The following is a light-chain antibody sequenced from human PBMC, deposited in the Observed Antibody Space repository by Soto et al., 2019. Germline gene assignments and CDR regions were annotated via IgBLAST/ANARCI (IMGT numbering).Light chain of an antibody. Sequence: SALTQPPSASWSPGQSVTISCTGTSSDVGGYNYVSWYQQHPGKAPKLMIYEVSKRPSGVPDRFSGSKSGNTASLTVSGLQAEDEADYYCSSYAGSNIFFGAGTKVT. CDR2: EVS. CDR3: SSYAGSNIF. V-gene: IGLV2-8*01. J-gene: IGLJ1*01. CDR1: SSDVGGYNY.